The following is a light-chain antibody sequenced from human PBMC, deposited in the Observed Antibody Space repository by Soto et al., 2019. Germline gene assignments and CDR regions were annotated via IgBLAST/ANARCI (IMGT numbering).Light chain of an antibody. CDR3: QVWDSREV. CDR1: NIGSKS. Sequence: SYELTQPPSVSVAPGKTARVTCAGYNIGSKSVHWYQQKPGQAPVLVIYYDSDRPSGIPERFSGSNSGNTATLTISRVEAGDEADYYCQVWDSREVFGGGTKLTVL. J-gene: IGLJ2*01. V-gene: IGLV3-21*04. CDR2: YDS.